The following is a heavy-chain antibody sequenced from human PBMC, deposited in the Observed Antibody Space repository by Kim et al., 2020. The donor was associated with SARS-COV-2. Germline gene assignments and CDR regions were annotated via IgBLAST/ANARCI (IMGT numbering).Heavy chain of an antibody. V-gene: IGHV4-39*01. J-gene: IGHJ5*02. Sequence: STPPRKRRVTISGDTAKNPFSRKLSSVTAADTAVYYCARLGPGLLNWFDPWGQGTLVTVSS. CDR3: ARLGPGLLNWFDP. D-gene: IGHD1-26*01.